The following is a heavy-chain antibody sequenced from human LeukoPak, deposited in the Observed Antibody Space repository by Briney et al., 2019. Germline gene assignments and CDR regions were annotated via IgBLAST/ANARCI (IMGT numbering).Heavy chain of an antibody. Sequence: SGTLSLTCAVYGGSFSGYYWSWIRQPSWKRLEWIGEINHSGSTNYNPSLKSRVTISVDTSKNQFSLKLSSVTAADTAVYYCARARPVKTRIVLVVYASFDYWGQGTLVTVSS. D-gene: IGHD2-8*02. CDR2: INHSGST. J-gene: IGHJ4*02. CDR3: ARARPVKTRIVLVVYASFDY. V-gene: IGHV4-34*01. CDR1: GGSFSGYY.